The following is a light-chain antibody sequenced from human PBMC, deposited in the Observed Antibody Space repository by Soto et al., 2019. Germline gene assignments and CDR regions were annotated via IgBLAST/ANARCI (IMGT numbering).Light chain of an antibody. V-gene: IGLV1-40*01. Sequence: QSVLTQPPSVSGALGQRVTISCTGSSSNIGADYDVHWYQQIPGTAPRLLIYGVTNRPSGVPDRFSGSKSGTSASLAITGLQAEDEADYYCQSYDSSLSGSVFGGGTQLTVL. CDR3: QSYDSSLSGSV. J-gene: IGLJ2*01. CDR2: GVT. CDR1: SSNIGADYD.